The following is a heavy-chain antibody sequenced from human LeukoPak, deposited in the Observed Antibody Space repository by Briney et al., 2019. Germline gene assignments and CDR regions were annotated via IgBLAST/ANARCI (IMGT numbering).Heavy chain of an antibody. V-gene: IGHV4-34*01. Sequence: PSETLSLTCAVYGGSFSGYYWSWIRQPPGKGLEWIGSIYYSGSTSYNPSLKSRVTISVHTSKNQFSLQLSSVTAADTAVYYCARPTVTSYNWFDPWGQGTLVTVSS. J-gene: IGHJ5*02. CDR1: GGSFSGYY. CDR2: IYYSGST. CDR3: ARPTVTSYNWFDP. D-gene: IGHD4-17*01.